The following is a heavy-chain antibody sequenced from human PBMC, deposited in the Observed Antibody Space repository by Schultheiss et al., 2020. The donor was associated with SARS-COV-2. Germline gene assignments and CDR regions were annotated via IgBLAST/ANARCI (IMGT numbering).Heavy chain of an antibody. V-gene: IGHV3-20*04. CDR3: AKDRTPLRFLEWLLDY. CDR2: INWNGGST. Sequence: GGSLRLSCAASGFTFSSYSMNWVRQAPGKGLEWVSGINWNGGSTGYADSVKGRFTISRDNSKNTLYLQMNSLRAEDTAVYYCAKDRTPLRFLEWLLDYWGQGTLVTVSS. J-gene: IGHJ4*02. CDR1: GFTFSSYS. D-gene: IGHD3-3*01.